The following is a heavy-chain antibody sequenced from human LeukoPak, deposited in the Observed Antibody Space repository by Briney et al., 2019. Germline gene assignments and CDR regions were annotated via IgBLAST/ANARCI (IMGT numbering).Heavy chain of an antibody. Sequence: GGSLRLSCAASGFTFRTSWMHWVRQAPGKGLVWVSRIKSDGSSRSHADSVKDRFTISRDNAKDTLYLQMSSLRDEDTAVYYCARDRRGVVISYGMDVWGQGTTVTVSS. CDR1: GFTFRTSW. CDR2: IKSDGSSR. J-gene: IGHJ6*02. CDR3: ARDRRGVVISYGMDV. V-gene: IGHV3-74*01. D-gene: IGHD2-21*01.